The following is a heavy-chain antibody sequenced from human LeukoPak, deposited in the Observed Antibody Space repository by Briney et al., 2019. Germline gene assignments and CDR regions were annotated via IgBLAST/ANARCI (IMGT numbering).Heavy chain of an antibody. V-gene: IGHV1-8*01. Sequence: ASVKVSCKASGYTFTSYDINWVRQATGQGLEWMGWMNPNSGNTGYAQKFQGGVTMTRNTSISTAYMELSSLRSEDTAVYYCARGDRGYQLLHYYYYYYMDVWGKGTTVTVSS. J-gene: IGHJ6*03. CDR1: GYTFTSYD. D-gene: IGHD2-2*01. CDR2: MNPNSGNT. CDR3: ARGDRGYQLLHYYYYYYMDV.